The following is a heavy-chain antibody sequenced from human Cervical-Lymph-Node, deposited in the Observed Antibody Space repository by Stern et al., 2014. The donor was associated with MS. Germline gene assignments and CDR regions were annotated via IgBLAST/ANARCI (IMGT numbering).Heavy chain of an antibody. V-gene: IGHV3-33*01. J-gene: IGHJ6*02. CDR2: IWYDGNSK. Sequence: VQLVESGGGVVQPGTSLRVSCVASGFTFSRYGLHWVRQAPGKGLAWVAGIWYDGNSKYYADSVRGRFTTSRDNSKNTLYLQMNRLSAVDPAVYYCARDGDGGWASYFGLDVWGQGTAVTVSS. CDR3: ARDGDGGWASYFGLDV. CDR1: GFTFSRYG. D-gene: IGHD7-27*01.